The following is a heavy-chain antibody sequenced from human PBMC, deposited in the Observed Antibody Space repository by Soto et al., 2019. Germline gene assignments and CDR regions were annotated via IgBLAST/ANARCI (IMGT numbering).Heavy chain of an antibody. D-gene: IGHD6-19*01. Sequence: LSLTCTVSGGSISSGGYYWSWIRQHPGKGLEWIGYIYYSGSTYYNPSLKSRVTISVDTSKNQFSLKLSSVTAADTAVYYCARACSLYYYYGMDVWGQGTTVTVSS. CDR1: GGSISSGGYY. CDR2: IYYSGST. CDR3: ARACSLYYYYGMDV. J-gene: IGHJ6*02. V-gene: IGHV4-31*03.